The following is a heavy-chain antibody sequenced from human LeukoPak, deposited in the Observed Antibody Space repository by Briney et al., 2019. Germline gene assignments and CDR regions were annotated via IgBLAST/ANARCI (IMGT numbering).Heavy chain of an antibody. J-gene: IGHJ4*02. D-gene: IGHD5-12*01. CDR3: ARKDPGYSGYSDFDY. V-gene: IGHV4-38-2*02. CDR2: IYHSGST. Sequence: SETLSLTCTVSGYSISSGYYWGWIRQPPGKGLEWIGNIYHSGSTYYNPSLKSRVTISLDTSKNQFSLKLSSVTAADTAIYYCARKDPGYSGYSDFDYWGQGTLVTVSS. CDR1: GYSISSGYY.